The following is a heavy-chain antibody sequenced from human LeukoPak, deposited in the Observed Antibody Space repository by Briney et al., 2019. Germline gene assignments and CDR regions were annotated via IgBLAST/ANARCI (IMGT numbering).Heavy chain of an antibody. J-gene: IGHJ4*02. CDR3: ARSKSYSSGWTDFDY. D-gene: IGHD6-19*01. CDR1: GFTFSNYD. V-gene: IGHV3-13*01. Sequence: GGSLRLSCAASGFTFSNYDMHWVRHAPGKGLEWVSVIGTAGNTYYLGSVKGRFTISRENAKNSLYLQMNSLRAGDTAIYYCARSKSYSSGWTDFDYWGQGTLVTVSS. CDR2: IGTAGNT.